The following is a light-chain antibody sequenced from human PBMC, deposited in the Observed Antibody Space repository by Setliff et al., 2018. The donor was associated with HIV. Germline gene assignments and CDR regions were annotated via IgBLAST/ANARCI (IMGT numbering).Light chain of an antibody. CDR2: EVS. J-gene: IGLJ1*01. CDR3: SSYTATSTLYV. CDR1: SSDIGGYTY. V-gene: IGLV2-14*01. Sequence: QSALTQPASVSGSPGQSITISCTGTSSDIGGYTYVPWYQQHPGKAPKLVISEVSNRPSGLSNRFSGSKSGDTASLTISGLQTEDEADYYCSSYTATSTLYVFGTGTKV.